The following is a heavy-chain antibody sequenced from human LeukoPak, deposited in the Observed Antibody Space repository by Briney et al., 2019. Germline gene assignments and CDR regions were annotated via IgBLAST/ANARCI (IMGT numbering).Heavy chain of an antibody. D-gene: IGHD1-26*01. CDR3: ARDEWGWFDP. V-gene: IGHV4-61*02. Sequence: SQTLSLTCTVSGGSISSGSYYWSWIRQPAGKGLEWIGRIYTSGSTNYNPSLKSRVTISVDTSKNQFSLKLSSETAADTAVYYCARDEWGWFDPWGQGTLVTVSS. CDR2: IYTSGST. J-gene: IGHJ5*02. CDR1: GGSISSGSYY.